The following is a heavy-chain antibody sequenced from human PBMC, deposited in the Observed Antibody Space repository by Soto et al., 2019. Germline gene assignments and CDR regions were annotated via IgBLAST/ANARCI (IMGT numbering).Heavy chain of an antibody. D-gene: IGHD3-22*01. V-gene: IGHV1-69*01. CDR3: ARDGTLYDSRAYYYLY. CDR1: GGTFSSYT. J-gene: IGHJ4*02. Sequence: QVQLVQSGAEVKKPGSSVKVSCKASGGTFSSYTITWVRQAPGQGLEWMGGITPMFGTPNYAQKFRGRVTITADESTSTAYMQLSSLRCEDTAMYFCARDGTLYDSRAYYYLYWGQGTLVTVSS. CDR2: ITPMFGTP.